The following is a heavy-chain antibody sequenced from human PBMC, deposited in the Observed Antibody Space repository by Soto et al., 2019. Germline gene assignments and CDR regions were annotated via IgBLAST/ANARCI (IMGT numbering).Heavy chain of an antibody. Sequence: TLSLPCTVSRGSIYNVGYYWSYIRQPPRKGLEWIGYIYYTGSTYYNPSLKSRVTISVDTSKNQFSLKLSSVTAADTAVYYCASDRGGITVTTSDYWGQGTLVTVSS. D-gene: IGHD1-7*01. CDR1: RGSIYNVGYY. V-gene: IGHV4-30-4*01. CDR3: ASDRGGITVTTSDY. CDR2: IYYTGST. J-gene: IGHJ4*02.